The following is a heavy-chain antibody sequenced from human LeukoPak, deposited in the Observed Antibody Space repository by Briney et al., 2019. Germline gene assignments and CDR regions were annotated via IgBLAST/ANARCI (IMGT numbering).Heavy chain of an antibody. Sequence: GGSQRLSCAASGFTFSSYAMSWVRQAPGKGLEWVSAISGSGGSTYYADSVKGRFTISRDNSKNTLYLQMNSLRAEDTAVYYCAKVAPGRYYDSSGYLDYWGQGTLVTVSS. CDR1: GFTFSSYA. CDR3: AKVAPGRYYDSSGYLDY. V-gene: IGHV3-23*01. D-gene: IGHD3-22*01. J-gene: IGHJ4*02. CDR2: ISGSGGST.